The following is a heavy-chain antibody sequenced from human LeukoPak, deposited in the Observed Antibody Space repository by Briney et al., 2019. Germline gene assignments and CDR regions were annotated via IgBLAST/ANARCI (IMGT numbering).Heavy chain of an antibody. V-gene: IGHV3-48*02. D-gene: IGHD6-13*01. Sequence: GGSLRLSCAASGFTFSSYWMHWVRQAPGKGLEWVSYISSNSITIYYADSVKGRFTISRDSAKNSLYLQMNSLRDEDTAVYYCARGYSALDYWGQGTLVTVSS. CDR2: ISSNSITI. CDR3: ARGYSALDY. CDR1: GFTFSSYW. J-gene: IGHJ4*02.